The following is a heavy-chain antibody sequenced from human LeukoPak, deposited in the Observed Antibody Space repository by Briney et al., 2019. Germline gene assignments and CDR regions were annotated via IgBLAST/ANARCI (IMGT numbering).Heavy chain of an antibody. CDR2: ISGSGGST. Sequence: PGGSLRLSCAASGFTFSSYAVNWVRQAPGKGLEWVSLISGSGGSTYYADSVKGRFTISRDNSRNTLYLQMNSLRAEDTAVYSCAKQIGRYYPRDYFDYWGQGPLVPVSS. J-gene: IGHJ4*02. CDR3: AKQIGRYYPRDYFDY. D-gene: IGHD1-26*01. V-gene: IGHV3-23*01. CDR1: GFTFSSYA.